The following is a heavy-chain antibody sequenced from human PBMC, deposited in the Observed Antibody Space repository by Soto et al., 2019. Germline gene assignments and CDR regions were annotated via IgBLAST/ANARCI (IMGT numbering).Heavy chain of an antibody. CDR3: ETERGDDAFAI. Sequence: QVQLVQSGAEVKKPGSSVKVSCKASGGTFSSYTISWVRQAPGQGLEWMGRIIPILGIANYAQKFQGRVTITPDKSTSRAYMELSCLRSEDTAVYYCETERGDDAFAIWGQGTMVTVFS. CDR1: GGTFSSYT. J-gene: IGHJ3*02. V-gene: IGHV1-69*02. D-gene: IGHD3-10*01. CDR2: IIPILGIA.